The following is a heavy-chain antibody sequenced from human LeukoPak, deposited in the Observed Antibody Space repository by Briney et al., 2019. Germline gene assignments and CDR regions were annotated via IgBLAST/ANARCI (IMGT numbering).Heavy chain of an antibody. CDR1: GFTFSSYE. J-gene: IGHJ4*02. CDR2: ISSSGSTI. CDR3: ASSGNSGSVFFDY. D-gene: IGHD6-19*01. V-gene: IGHV3-48*03. Sequence: TGGSLRLSCAASGFTFSSYEMNWVRQAPGKGLEWVSYISSSGSTIYCADSVTGRFTISRDNAKNSLYLQMNSLRAEDTAVYHCASSGNSGSVFFDYWGQGTLVTVSS.